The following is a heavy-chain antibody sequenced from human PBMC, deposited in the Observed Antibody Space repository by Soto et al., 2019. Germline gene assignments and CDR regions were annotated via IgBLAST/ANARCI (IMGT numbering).Heavy chain of an antibody. Sequence: QVQLQESGPGLVKPSQTLSLTCTVSGGSISSGGYFWSWIRQHPGKGLEWIGFIYYSGSTYYNPLLKSRVTISVDTSKNQFSLKLSSVTAAATAVYYCAREGAAPYYYYGMDVWGQGTTVTVSS. D-gene: IGHD6-6*01. CDR1: GGSISSGGYF. CDR2: IYYSGST. V-gene: IGHV4-31*03. CDR3: AREGAAPYYYYGMDV. J-gene: IGHJ6*02.